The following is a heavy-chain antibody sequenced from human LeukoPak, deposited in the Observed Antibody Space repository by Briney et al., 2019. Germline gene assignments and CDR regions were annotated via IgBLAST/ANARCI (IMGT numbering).Heavy chain of an antibody. CDR2: ISDSGGNT. V-gene: IGHV3-23*01. CDR3: ARHRSSWLIDY. J-gene: IGHJ4*02. Sequence: GGSLRLSCAASGFTFNTYAMSWVRQAPWERLQWVSGISDSGGNTYYADSVRGRFTISRDNSKNTLYLQMNSLRAEDTAVYYCARHRSSWLIDYWGQGTLVTVSS. D-gene: IGHD6-6*01. CDR1: GFTFNTYA.